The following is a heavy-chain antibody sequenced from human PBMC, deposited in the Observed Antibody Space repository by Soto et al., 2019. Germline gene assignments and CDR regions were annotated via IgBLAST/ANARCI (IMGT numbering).Heavy chain of an antibody. J-gene: IGHJ4*02. CDR3: ARRTLAYFEY. D-gene: IGHD1-1*01. CDR1: GDSIRSGYYS. CDR2: FWSSGAT. V-gene: IGHV4-39*01. Sequence: SETLSLTCTVSGDSIRSGYYSWDWIRQSPGKGLEWIGCFWSSGATYYNPSLKGRLTISLDTSKNQFSLNLNSVTAADTAVYFCARRTLAYFEYWGRGTQVTVSS.